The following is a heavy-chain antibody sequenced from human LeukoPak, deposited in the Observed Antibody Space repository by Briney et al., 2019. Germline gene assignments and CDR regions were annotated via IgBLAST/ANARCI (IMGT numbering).Heavy chain of an antibody. CDR1: GGSISSGSYY. Sequence: SETLSLTCTVSGGSISSGSYYWSWIRQPAGKGLEWIRRIYTSGSTNYNPSLKSRVTISVDTSKNQFSLKLSSVTAADTAVYYCARDRGRGYYFDYWGQGTLVTVSS. D-gene: IGHD3-10*01. J-gene: IGHJ4*02. V-gene: IGHV4-61*02. CDR3: ARDRGRGYYFDY. CDR2: IYTSGST.